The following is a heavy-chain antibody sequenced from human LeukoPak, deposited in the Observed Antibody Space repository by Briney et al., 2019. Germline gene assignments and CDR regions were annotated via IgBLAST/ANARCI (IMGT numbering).Heavy chain of an antibody. CDR1: GGSISSSDYY. CDR3: ARGLLDADAFDI. CDR2: IYYSGST. Sequence: PSQTLSLTCTVSGGSISSSDYYWSWIRQPPGKGLEWIGYIYYSGSTYYNPSLKSRVTISVDTSKNQFSLKLGSVTAADTAVYYCARGLLDADAFDIWGQGTMVTVSS. D-gene: IGHD2-21*01. J-gene: IGHJ3*02. V-gene: IGHV4-30-4*01.